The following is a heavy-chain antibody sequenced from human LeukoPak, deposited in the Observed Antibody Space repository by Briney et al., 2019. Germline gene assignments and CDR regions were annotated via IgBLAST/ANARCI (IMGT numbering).Heavy chain of an antibody. CDR2: IYYSGST. D-gene: IGHD3-3*01. V-gene: IGHV4-59*01. J-gene: IGHJ3*02. Sequence: SETLSLTCTVSGGSISSYYWSWIRQPPGKGLEWIGYIYYSGSTNYNPSLKSRVTISVDTSKNQFSLKLSSVTAADTAVYYCARVGFGVVIMSAFDIWGQGTMVTVSS. CDR1: GGSISSYY. CDR3: ARVGFGVVIMSAFDI.